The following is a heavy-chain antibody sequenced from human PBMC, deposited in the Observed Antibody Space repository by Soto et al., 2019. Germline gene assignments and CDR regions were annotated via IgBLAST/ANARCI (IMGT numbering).Heavy chain of an antibody. CDR3: ARDSSPLSSWSASFDN. V-gene: IGHV3-33*01. Sequence: QVQLVESGGGVVQPGRSLRLSCAPSGFTFSRYGMHWVRQAPGKGLEWVAVIWYDGSNKYYADSVKGRFTISRDNSKNTLYLQMNSLRAEDTAVYYCARDSSPLSSWSASFDNWGQGTLVIVSS. CDR1: GFTFSRYG. D-gene: IGHD6-13*01. CDR2: IWYDGSNK. J-gene: IGHJ4*02.